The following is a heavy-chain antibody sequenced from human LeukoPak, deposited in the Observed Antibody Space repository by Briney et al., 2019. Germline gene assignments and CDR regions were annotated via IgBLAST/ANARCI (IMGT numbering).Heavy chain of an antibody. V-gene: IGHV4-39*07. J-gene: IGHJ4*02. CDR1: GGSISSSSYY. D-gene: IGHD2-2*01. CDR2: IYYSGST. CDR3: ARSDVVPAAPYFDY. Sequence: SETLSLTCTVSGGSISSSSYYWGWIRQPPGKGLEWIGSIYYSGSTYYNPSLKSRVTISVDTSKNQFSLKLSSVTAADTAVYYCARSDVVPAAPYFDYWGQGTLVTVSS.